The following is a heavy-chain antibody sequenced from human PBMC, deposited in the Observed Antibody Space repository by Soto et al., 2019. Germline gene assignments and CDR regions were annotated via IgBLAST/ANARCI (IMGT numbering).Heavy chain of an antibody. V-gene: IGHV3-23*01. CDR2: ISGSGGST. CDR1: GFTFSSYA. Sequence: VGSLRLSCAASGFTFSSYAMSWVRQAPGKGLEWVSAISGSGGSTYYADSVKGRFTISRDNSKNTLYLQMNSLRAEDTAVYYCAKRADSGEYCTNGVCSNFDYWGQGTLVTVSS. D-gene: IGHD2-8*01. J-gene: IGHJ4*02. CDR3: AKRADSGEYCTNGVCSNFDY.